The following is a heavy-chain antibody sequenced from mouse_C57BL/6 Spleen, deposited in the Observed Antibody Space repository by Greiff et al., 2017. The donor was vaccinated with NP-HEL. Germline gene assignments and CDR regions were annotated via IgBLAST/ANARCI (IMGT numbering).Heavy chain of an antibody. Sequence: EVHLVESGGGLVKPGGSLKLSCAASGFTFSSYAMSWVRQTPEKRLEWVATISDGGSYTYYPDNVKGRFTISRDNAKNNLYLQMSHLKSEDTAMYYCARGGVRGLYAMDYWGQGTSVTVSS. CDR1: GFTFSSYA. CDR2: ISDGGSYT. V-gene: IGHV5-4*01. J-gene: IGHJ4*01. D-gene: IGHD2-14*01. CDR3: ARGGVRGLYAMDY.